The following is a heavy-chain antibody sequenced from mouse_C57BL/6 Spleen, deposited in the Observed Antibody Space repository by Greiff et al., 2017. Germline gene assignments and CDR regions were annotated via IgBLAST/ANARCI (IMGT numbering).Heavy chain of an antibody. CDR3: AITTVGRFAY. J-gene: IGHJ3*01. D-gene: IGHD1-1*01. CDR1: GYSFTDYN. V-gene: IGHV1-39*01. Sequence: VQLKESGPELVKPGASVKISCKASGYSFTDYNMNWVKQSNGKSLEWIGVINPNYGPTSYNQKFKGKATVTVDQSSSTAYMQLNSLTSEDSAVYYCAITTVGRFAYWGQGTLVTVSA. CDR2: INPNYGPT.